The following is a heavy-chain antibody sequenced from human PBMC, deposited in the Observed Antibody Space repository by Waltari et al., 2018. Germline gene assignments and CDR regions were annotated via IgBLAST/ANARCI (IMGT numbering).Heavy chain of an antibody. CDR1: GFTFSSYE. J-gene: IGHJ4*02. Sequence: EVQLVESGGGLVQPGGSLRLSCADSGFTFSSYEMNWVRQAPGKGREWVSYISSSGSTIYYSDSLKGRFTISRDNAKNSLYLQMNSLRAEDTAVYYCARDGLAGTYDYWGQGTLVTVSS. V-gene: IGHV3-48*03. D-gene: IGHD1-1*01. CDR3: ARDGLAGTYDY. CDR2: ISSSGSTI.